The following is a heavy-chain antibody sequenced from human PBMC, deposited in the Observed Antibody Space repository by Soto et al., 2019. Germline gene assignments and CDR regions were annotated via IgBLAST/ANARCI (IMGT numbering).Heavy chain of an antibody. CDR1: GGSISSGGYY. D-gene: IGHD3-10*01. V-gene: IGHV4-31*03. Sequence: SETLSLTCTVSGGSISSGGYYWSWIRQHPGKGLEWIGYIYYSGSTYYKPSLKSRVTISVDTSKNQVSLKLSSVTAADTAVYYCARVSGIYYYGMDVWGQGTTVTVSS. CDR3: ARVSGIYYYGMDV. J-gene: IGHJ6*02. CDR2: IYYSGST.